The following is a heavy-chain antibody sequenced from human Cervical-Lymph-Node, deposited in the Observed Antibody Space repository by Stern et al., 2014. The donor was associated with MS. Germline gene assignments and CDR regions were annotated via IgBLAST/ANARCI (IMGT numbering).Heavy chain of an antibody. J-gene: IGHJ4*02. Sequence: MQLVESGGGVVQPGRSLRLSCSPSGFAFSTYGMHWVRQAPGKGLEWVALISVDGAKTYYADSVKGRFTISRDNPKNTLYLQMKSLRGEDTAVYYCARGSDWYPLDYWGQGTLVTVSS. D-gene: IGHD6-19*01. CDR3: ARGSDWYPLDY. CDR2: ISVDGAKT. CDR1: GFAFSTYG. V-gene: IGHV3-30*03.